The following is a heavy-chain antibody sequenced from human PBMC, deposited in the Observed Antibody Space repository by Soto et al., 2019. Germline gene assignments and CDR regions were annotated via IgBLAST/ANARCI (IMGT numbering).Heavy chain of an antibody. CDR3: ARELELTYGMDV. CDR2: IYSGGST. Sequence: PGGSLRLSCAASGFTVSSNYMSWVRQAPGKGLEWVSVIYSGGSTYYADSVKGRFTISRDNSKNTLYLQMNSLRAGDTAVYYCARELELTYGMDVWGQGTTVTVSS. J-gene: IGHJ6*02. CDR1: GFTVSSNY. D-gene: IGHD1-7*01. V-gene: IGHV3-53*01.